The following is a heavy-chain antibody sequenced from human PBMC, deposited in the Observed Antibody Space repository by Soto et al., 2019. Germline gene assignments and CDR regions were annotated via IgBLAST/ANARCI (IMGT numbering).Heavy chain of an antibody. V-gene: IGHV3-48*02. CDR3: ARVGRGYYSYGMDV. CDR1: GFTFSSYS. J-gene: IGHJ6*02. CDR2: ISSSSSTI. Sequence: PGWSLRLSCAASGFTFSSYSMNWVRQAPGKGLEWVSYISSSSSTIYYADSVKGRFTISRDNAKNSPYLQMNSLRDEDTAVYYCARVGRGYYSYGMDVWGQGTTVTVSS. D-gene: IGHD3-10*01.